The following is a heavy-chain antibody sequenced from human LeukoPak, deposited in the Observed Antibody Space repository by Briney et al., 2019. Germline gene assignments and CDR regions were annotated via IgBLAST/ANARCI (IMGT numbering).Heavy chain of an antibody. V-gene: IGHV3-48*01. Sequence: GGSLRLSCAASGFTFSSYSMNWVRQAPWKGLEWGSYISGSSSTIYYADSVKGRFTISRDNGKNTLYLQMNSLRAEDTAVYYCARGSTYYDSSGQVPFDYWGQGNLVTVSS. CDR2: ISGSSSTI. J-gene: IGHJ4*02. D-gene: IGHD3-22*01. CDR1: GFTFSSYS. CDR3: ARGSTYYDSSGQVPFDY.